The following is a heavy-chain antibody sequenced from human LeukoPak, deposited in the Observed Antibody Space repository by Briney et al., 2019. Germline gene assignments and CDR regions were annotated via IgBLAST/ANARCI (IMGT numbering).Heavy chain of an antibody. Sequence: SESLSLTCTVSGGSISSYYWSWIRQPPGKGLEWIGYIYYSGSTNYNPSLKSRVTMSVDTSKNQFSLKLSSVTAADTAVYYCARARYSGSYYGTYYFDYWGQGTLVTVSS. V-gene: IGHV4-59*12. D-gene: IGHD1-26*01. CDR3: ARARYSGSYYGTYYFDY. J-gene: IGHJ4*02. CDR1: GGSISSYY. CDR2: IYYSGST.